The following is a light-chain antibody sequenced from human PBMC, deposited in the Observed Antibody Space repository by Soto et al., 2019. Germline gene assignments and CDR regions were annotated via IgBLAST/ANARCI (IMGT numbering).Light chain of an antibody. V-gene: IGKV3-20*01. Sequence: ENVLPQSPGTLSLSPGERATLSCRASQSVASTHLAWYQQKPGQAPRLLIYGASSRATGIPDRFSGSGSGTDFTLTIDRLEPEDLAVYYCQQYGSSPVTFGGGAKVEI. CDR1: QSVASTH. J-gene: IGKJ4*01. CDR2: GAS. CDR3: QQYGSSPVT.